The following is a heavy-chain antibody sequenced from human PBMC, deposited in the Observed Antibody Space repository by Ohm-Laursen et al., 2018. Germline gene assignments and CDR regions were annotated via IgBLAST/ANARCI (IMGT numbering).Heavy chain of an antibody. CDR3: ATDLLRPAAGESDY. D-gene: IGHD6-13*01. CDR1: GFTLSNYG. CDR2: IWYDGSNK. Sequence: SLRLSCAASGFTLSNYGMHWVRQAPGKGLEWVAVIWYDGSNKYYADSVKGRFTISRDNSKNTLYLQMNSLRAADTAVYYCATDLLRPAAGESDYWGQGILVTVSS. J-gene: IGHJ4*02. V-gene: IGHV3-33*01.